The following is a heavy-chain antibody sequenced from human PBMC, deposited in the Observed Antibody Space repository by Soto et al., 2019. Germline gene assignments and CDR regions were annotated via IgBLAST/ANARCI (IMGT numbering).Heavy chain of an antibody. CDR2: IYYSGST. CDR1: GDSISTYY. CDR3: ARFRWGSHYGMDV. J-gene: IGHJ6*02. V-gene: IGHV4-59*08. Sequence: QVQLQESGPGLVKPSETLSLTCTVSGDSISTYYWSWIRQPPGKGLEWIGNIYYSGSTNYNPSLKSRVTISVDTSKHQCSLKLSSVTAADTAVYYCARFRWGSHYGMDVWGQGTTVTVFS. D-gene: IGHD2-21*01.